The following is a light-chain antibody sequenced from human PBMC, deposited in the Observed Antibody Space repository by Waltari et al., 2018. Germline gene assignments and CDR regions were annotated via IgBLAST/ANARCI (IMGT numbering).Light chain of an antibody. Sequence: QSALTQPASVSGSPGQSITISCIGTSSDVGGYNSVSWYQQHPGKVPKLLIYDVSNRPSGVSNRFSGSKSGNTASLTISGLQAEDEADYYCSSYTSISTPVVFGGGTKLTVL. V-gene: IGLV2-14*03. CDR3: SSYTSISTPVV. CDR2: DVS. CDR1: SSDVGGYNS. J-gene: IGLJ2*01.